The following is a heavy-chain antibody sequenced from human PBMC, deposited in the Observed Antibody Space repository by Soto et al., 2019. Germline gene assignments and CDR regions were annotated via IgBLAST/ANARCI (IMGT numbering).Heavy chain of an antibody. CDR1: GFSFIDYE. J-gene: IGHJ6*02. CDR2: ISFSGSTI. D-gene: IGHD3-10*01. V-gene: IGHV3-48*03. Sequence: GSLRLSCAASGFSFIDYEMNWVRQAPGKGLEWIAHISFSGSTIYYADSVKGRFSISRDNSKNFLYLQMSGLRADDSAVYYCTRGAGFFYGVDVWGLGTTVTVSS. CDR3: TRGAGFFYGVDV.